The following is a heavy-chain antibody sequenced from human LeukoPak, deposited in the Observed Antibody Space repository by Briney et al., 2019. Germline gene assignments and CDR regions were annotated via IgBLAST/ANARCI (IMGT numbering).Heavy chain of an antibody. J-gene: IGHJ4*02. CDR3: ARSYSGSYGGDY. CDR2: IIPIFGTA. Sequence: ASVKVSCEASGGTFSSYAISWVRQAPGQGLEWMGGIIPIFGTANYAQKFQGRVTITADESTSTAYMELSSLRSEDTAVYYCARSYSGSYGGDYWGQGTLVTVSS. CDR1: GGTFSSYA. V-gene: IGHV1-69*01. D-gene: IGHD1-26*01.